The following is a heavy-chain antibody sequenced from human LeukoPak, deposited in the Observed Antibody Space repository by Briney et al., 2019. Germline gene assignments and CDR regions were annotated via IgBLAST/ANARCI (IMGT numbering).Heavy chain of an antibody. CDR3: AKRCVRGWSTDAFDF. J-gene: IGHJ3*01. Sequence: GGSLRLSCAASGFTFSSFAMSWVRQAPGKGLEWVSTIRGSDGITYYADSVKGRFTISRDNSKNTLYLQMNSLRAEDTAVYYCAKRCVRGWSTDAFDFWGQGTMVTVSS. V-gene: IGHV3-23*01. CDR1: GFTFSSFA. D-gene: IGHD6-19*01. CDR2: IRGSDGIT.